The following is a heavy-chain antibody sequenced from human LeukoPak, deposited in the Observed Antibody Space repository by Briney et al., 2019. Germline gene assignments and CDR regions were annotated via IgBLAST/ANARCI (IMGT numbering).Heavy chain of an antibody. D-gene: IGHD3-22*01. J-gene: IGHJ4*02. CDR3: ATETYYYDSSGYTYYFDY. CDR1: GGTFSSYA. Sequence: VKVSCKASGGTFSSYAISWVRQAPGQGLEWMGGIIPIFGTDNYAQKFQGRVTITTDESTSTAYMELSSLRSEDTAVYYCATETYYYDSSGYTYYFDYWGQGTLVTVSS. V-gene: IGHV1-69*05. CDR2: IIPIFGTD.